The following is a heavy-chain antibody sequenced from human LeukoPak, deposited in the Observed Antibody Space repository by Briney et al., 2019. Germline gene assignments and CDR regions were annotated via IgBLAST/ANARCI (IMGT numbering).Heavy chain of an antibody. D-gene: IGHD2-15*01. CDR2: IYHTGST. V-gene: IGHV4-38-2*02. J-gene: IGHJ4*02. CDR3: ARHGAALGY. Sequence: PSETLSLTCTVSGHSLSSAYHWGWILQPPGQGLEWIVSIYHTGSTYYNPSLKSRVTISVDTSKNQFSLKLSSVTAADTAVYYCARHGAALGYWGQGTLVTVSS. CDR1: GHSLSSAYH.